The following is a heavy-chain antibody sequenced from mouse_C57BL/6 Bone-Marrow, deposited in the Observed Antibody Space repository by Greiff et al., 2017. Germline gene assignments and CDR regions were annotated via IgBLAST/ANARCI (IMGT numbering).Heavy chain of an antibody. J-gene: IGHJ2*01. CDR3: KTGTDY. Sequence: VQLQQSGPELVKPGASVKISCKASGYTFTDYYMNWVKQSHGKSLEWIGDINPNNGGTSYNQKFKGKATLTVDKSSSTAYMELRSLTSEDSAVYYCKTGTDYWGQGTTLTVSS. CDR1: GYTFTDYY. CDR2: INPNNGGT. V-gene: IGHV1-26*01. D-gene: IGHD4-1*01.